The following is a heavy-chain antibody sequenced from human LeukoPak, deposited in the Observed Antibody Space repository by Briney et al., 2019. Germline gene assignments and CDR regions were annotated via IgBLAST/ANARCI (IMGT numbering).Heavy chain of an antibody. V-gene: IGHV4-59*01. CDR2: IYYSGST. D-gene: IGHD4-23*01. Sequence: SETLSLTCTVSGGSISSYYWSWIRQPPGKGLEWIGYIYYSGSTNYNPSLKSRVTISVDTSKNQFFLKLSSVTAADTAVYYCARADYGGANYWGQGTLVTVSS. CDR3: ARADYGGANY. J-gene: IGHJ4*02. CDR1: GGSISSYY.